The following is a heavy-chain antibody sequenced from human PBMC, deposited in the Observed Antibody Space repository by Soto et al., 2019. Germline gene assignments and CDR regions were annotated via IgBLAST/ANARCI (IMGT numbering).Heavy chain of an antibody. J-gene: IGHJ4*02. CDR2: INAGNGDT. D-gene: IGHD6-19*01. V-gene: IGHV1-3*01. CDR3: ARAISGCVT. Sequence: QVQLVQSGAEIKKPGASVKLSCKASGITYNTYAIHWVRQAPGQGLEWMGWINAGNGDTRYSQNFQGRVTLTRDTSASTVYMDLGSLKSEDTGVYYCARAISGCVTWGQGTLVTVSS. CDR1: GITYNTYA.